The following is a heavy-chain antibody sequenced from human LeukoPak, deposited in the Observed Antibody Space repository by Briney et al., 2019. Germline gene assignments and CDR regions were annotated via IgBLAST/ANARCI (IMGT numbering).Heavy chain of an antibody. V-gene: IGHV1-2*02. CDR1: GYTSTGYY. J-gene: IGHJ1*01. Sequence: ASVKVSCKASGYTSTGYYMHWVRQAPGQGLEWMGWINPNSGGTNYAQKFQGRVTMTRDTSISTAYMELSRLRSDGTAVYYCARDRTGVFPEYFQHWGQGTLVTVSS. D-gene: IGHD3-16*01. CDR3: ARDRTGVFPEYFQH. CDR2: INPNSGGT.